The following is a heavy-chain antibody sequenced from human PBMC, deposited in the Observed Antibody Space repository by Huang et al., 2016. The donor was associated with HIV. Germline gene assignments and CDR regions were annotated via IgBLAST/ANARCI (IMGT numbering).Heavy chain of an antibody. Sequence: QVQLVQSGAEVKKPGASVRVSCRSSGYTFTNYDINWVRQASGQGLDWMGWMNHKCGNTGFGQKFQGRVTIIMNTSISTAYKELSSLRSEDTAVYYCARARRYYYGSGGYYSRYYFDYWGQGTLVTVSS. V-gene: IGHV1-8*03. J-gene: IGHJ4*02. D-gene: IGHD3-22*01. CDR2: MNHKCGNT. CDR1: GYTFTNYD. CDR3: ARARRYYYGSGGYYSRYYFDY.